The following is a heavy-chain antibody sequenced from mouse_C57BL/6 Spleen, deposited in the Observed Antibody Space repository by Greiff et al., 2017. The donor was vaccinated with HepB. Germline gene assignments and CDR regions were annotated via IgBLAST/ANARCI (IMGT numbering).Heavy chain of an antibody. D-gene: IGHD1-1*01. V-gene: IGHV1-7*01. CDR3: ARDGSSYGWYFDV. J-gene: IGHJ1*03. CDR1: GYTFTSYW. CDR2: INPSSGYT. Sequence: QVQLKHSGAELAKPGASVKLSCKASGYTFTSYWMHWVKQRPGQGLEWIGYINPSSGYTKYNQKFKDKATLTADKSSSTAYMQLSSLTYEDSAVYYCARDGSSYGWYFDVWGTGTTVTVSS.